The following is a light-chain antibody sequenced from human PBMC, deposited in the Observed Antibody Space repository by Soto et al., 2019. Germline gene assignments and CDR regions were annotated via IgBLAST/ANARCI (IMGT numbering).Light chain of an antibody. V-gene: IGLV2-11*01. CDR1: TGDVGAYNF. Sequence: QSALTQPRSVSGSPGQSVTISCTGTTGDVGAYNFVSWYQLYPGKAPKLIIYDADKRPSGVPDRFSASKSGNTASLTISGLQAEDEADYYCSSYTSSTTPVFGGGTKLTVL. J-gene: IGLJ3*02. CDR2: DAD. CDR3: SSYTSSTTPV.